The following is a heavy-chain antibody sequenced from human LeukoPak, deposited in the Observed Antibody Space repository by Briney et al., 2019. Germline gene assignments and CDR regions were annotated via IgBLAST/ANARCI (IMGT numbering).Heavy chain of an antibody. J-gene: IGHJ4*02. CDR3: ATGVIITPSFDY. CDR2: FDPEDGET. V-gene: IGHV1-24*01. CDR1: GYTLTELS. Sequence: ASVKVSCKVSGYTLTELSMHWVRQAPGKGVEGMGGFDPEDGETIYAQKFQGRVTMTEDPSTDTAYMELSSLRSEDTAVYYCATGVIITPSFDYWGQGTLVTVSS. D-gene: IGHD3-10*01.